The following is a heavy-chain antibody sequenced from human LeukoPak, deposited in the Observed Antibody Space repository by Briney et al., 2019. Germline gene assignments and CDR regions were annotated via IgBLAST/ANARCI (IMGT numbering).Heavy chain of an antibody. CDR1: GGTFTSYA. D-gene: IGHD3-10*01. Sequence: SVKVSCKASGGTFTSYAISWVRQAPGQGLEWMGGIIPIFGTANYAQKFQGRVTITTDESTSTAYMELSSLRSEDTAVYYCARAQSGRRGVNINLDYWGQGTLVTVSS. V-gene: IGHV1-69*05. J-gene: IGHJ4*02. CDR2: IIPIFGTA. CDR3: ARAQSGRRGVNINLDY.